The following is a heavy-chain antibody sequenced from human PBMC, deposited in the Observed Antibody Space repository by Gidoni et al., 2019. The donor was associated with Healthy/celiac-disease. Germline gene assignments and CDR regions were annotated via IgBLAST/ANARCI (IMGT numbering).Heavy chain of an antibody. CDR2: INHSGST. J-gene: IGHJ1*01. Sequence: QVQLQQWGAGLLKPSETLSLTCAVYGGSFSGYYWSWIRQPPGKGLEWIGEINHSGSTNYNPSLKSRVIISVDTSKNQFSLKLSSVTAADTAVYYCARGYGSRYFQHWGQGTLVTVSS. V-gene: IGHV4-34*01. CDR1: GGSFSGYY. D-gene: IGHD4-17*01. CDR3: ARGYGSRYFQH.